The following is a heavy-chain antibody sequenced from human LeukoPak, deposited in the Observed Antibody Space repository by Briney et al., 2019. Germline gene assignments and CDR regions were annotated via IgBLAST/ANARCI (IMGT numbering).Heavy chain of an antibody. D-gene: IGHD2-2*01. CDR3: ARVGLCSSTSCYEGDAFDI. CDR2: INPNSGGT. V-gene: IGHV1-2*02. Sequence: ASVKVSCKASGYTFTDYFMHWVRQVPGQGLEWMGWINPNSGGTNYAQKFQGRVTMTRDTSISTAYMELSRLRSDDTAVYYCARVGLCSSTSCYEGDAFDIWGQGTMVTVSS. CDR1: GYTFTDYF. J-gene: IGHJ3*02.